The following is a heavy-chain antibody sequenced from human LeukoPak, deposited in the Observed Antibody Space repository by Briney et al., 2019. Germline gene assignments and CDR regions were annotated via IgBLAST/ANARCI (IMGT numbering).Heavy chain of an antibody. CDR1: GFTFSNAW. CDR2: IKSKTDGGTT. V-gene: IGHV3-15*01. J-gene: IGHJ3*02. Sequence: GGSLRLSCAASGFTFSNAWMSWVRQAPGKGLEWVGRIKSKTDGGTTDYAAPVKGRFTISRDDSKNTLYLQTNSLKTEDTAVYYCATDVSGWTDAFDIWGQGTMVTVSS. CDR3: ATDVSGWTDAFDI. D-gene: IGHD6-19*01.